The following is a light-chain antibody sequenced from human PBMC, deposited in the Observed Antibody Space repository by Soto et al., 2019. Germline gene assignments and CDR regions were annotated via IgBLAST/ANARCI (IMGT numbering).Light chain of an antibody. CDR3: MQRLQAPWT. Sequence: DIVMTQSPLSLVVTAGEPASISCRSSQSLLFNNEYNYLDWYLQKPGQSPQLLMYLGSNRAPGVPARFIGTGSGTDFKLQISSVEAEDVGFYYCMQRLQAPWTFGQGTKVEIK. CDR2: LGS. V-gene: IGKV2-28*01. J-gene: IGKJ1*01. CDR1: QSLLFNNEYNY.